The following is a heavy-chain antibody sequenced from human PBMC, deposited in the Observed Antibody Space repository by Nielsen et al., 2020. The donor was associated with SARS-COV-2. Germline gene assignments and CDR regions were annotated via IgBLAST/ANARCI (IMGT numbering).Heavy chain of an antibody. D-gene: IGHD6-19*01. CDR3: ARACRSGWYYFDY. CDR2: INPNSGGT. Sequence: ASVKVSCKASGYTFTGYYMHWVRQAPGQGLEWMGWINPNSGGTNYAQKFQGWVTMTRDTSISTAYMELSRLRSDDTAVYYCARACRSGWYYFDYWGQGTLVTVSS. J-gene: IGHJ4*02. V-gene: IGHV1-2*04. CDR1: GYTFTGYY.